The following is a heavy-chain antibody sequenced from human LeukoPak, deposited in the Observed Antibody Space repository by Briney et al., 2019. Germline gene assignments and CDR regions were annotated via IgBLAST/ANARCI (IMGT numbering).Heavy chain of an antibody. Sequence: APVKVSCKVSGYTLTELSMHWVRQAPGKGLEWMGGFDPEDGETIYAQKFQGRVTMTEDTSTDTAYMELSSLRSEDTAVYYCATRVPRILYGSGSWYYFDYWGQGTLVTVSS. CDR1: GYTLTELS. D-gene: IGHD3-10*01. CDR3: ATRVPRILYGSGSWYYFDY. V-gene: IGHV1-24*01. CDR2: FDPEDGET. J-gene: IGHJ4*02.